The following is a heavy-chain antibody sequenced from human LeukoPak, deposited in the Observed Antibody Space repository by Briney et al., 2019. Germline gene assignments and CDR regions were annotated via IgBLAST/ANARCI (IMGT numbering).Heavy chain of an antibody. Sequence: SETLSLTCTVSGYSISSGYYWGWIRQPPGNGLEWIGEINHSGSTNYNPSLKSRVTISVDTSKNQFSLKLSSVTAADTAVYYCARAIQLWFGAFDYWGQGTLVTVSS. J-gene: IGHJ4*02. CDR1: GYSISSGYY. CDR3: ARAIQLWFGAFDY. V-gene: IGHV4-38-2*02. CDR2: INHSGST. D-gene: IGHD5-18*01.